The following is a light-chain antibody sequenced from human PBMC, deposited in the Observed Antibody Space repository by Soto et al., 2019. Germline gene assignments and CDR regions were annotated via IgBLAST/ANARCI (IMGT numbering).Light chain of an antibody. V-gene: IGKV3-11*01. Sequence: EVVLTQSPATLSLSPGERATLSCRASENVRTFVDWYQQKPGQAPRLLIYGASNRATGIPARFSGSGSGTDFTLTIGNLEPEDFAVYYCQQHSHWPPWTFDQGTRVEIQ. J-gene: IGKJ1*01. CDR3: QQHSHWPPWT. CDR2: GAS. CDR1: ENVRTF.